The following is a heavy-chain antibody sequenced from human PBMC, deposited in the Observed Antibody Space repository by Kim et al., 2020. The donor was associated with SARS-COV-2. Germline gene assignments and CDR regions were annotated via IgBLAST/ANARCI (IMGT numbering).Heavy chain of an antibody. CDR1: GFTFSNYW. CDR2: IKKDGSEK. Sequence: GGSLRLSCAASGFTFSNYWMSWVRQAPGKGLEWVANIKKDGSEKYYVDSVKDRFTISRDNAKNSLYLQMNSLRAEDTAVYFCARSQRDSNYNIVDYWGQGPLVTVSS. J-gene: IGHJ4*02. D-gene: IGHD4-4*01. V-gene: IGHV3-7*01. CDR3: ARSQRDSNYNIVDY.